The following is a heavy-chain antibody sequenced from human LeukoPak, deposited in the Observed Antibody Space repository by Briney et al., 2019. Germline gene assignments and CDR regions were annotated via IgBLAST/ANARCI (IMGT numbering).Heavy chain of an antibody. J-gene: IGHJ5*02. CDR2: INSDGSST. Sequence: QPGGSLRLSCAASGFAFSSYWMHWVRQAPGKGLVWVSRINSDGSSTSYADSVKGRFTISRDNAKNTLYLQMNSLRAEDTAVYYCARDSEYDFWSGYYSMPFGWFDPWGQGTLVTVSS. D-gene: IGHD3-3*01. CDR1: GFAFSSYW. V-gene: IGHV3-74*01. CDR3: ARDSEYDFWSGYYSMPFGWFDP.